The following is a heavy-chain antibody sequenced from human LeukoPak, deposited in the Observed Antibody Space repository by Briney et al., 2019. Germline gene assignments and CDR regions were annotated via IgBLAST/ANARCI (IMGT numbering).Heavy chain of an antibody. CDR1: GGSISSSNW. CDR2: IYHSGST. CDR3: ARQKYSGYDDYYYYYMDV. V-gene: IGHV4-4*02. Sequence: SETLSLTCAVSGGSISSSNWWSWVRQPPGKGLEWIGEIYHSGSTNYNPSLKSQVTISVDTSKNQFSLKLSSVTAADTAVYYCARQKYSGYDDYYYYYMDVWGKGTTVTISS. D-gene: IGHD5-12*01. J-gene: IGHJ6*03.